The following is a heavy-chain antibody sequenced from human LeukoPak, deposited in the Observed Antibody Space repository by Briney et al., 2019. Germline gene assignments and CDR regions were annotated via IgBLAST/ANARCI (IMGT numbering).Heavy chain of an antibody. Sequence: GGSLRLSCAASGFTFSDYYMSWIRQAPGKGLEWVSYISSSGSTIYYADSVKGRFTISRDNAKNSLYLQMDSLRAEDTAVYYCARGGQDDILTSYYIGLTLDYWGQGTLVTVSS. CDR3: ARGGQDDILTSYYIGLTLDY. J-gene: IGHJ4*02. D-gene: IGHD3-9*01. CDR1: GFTFSDYY. V-gene: IGHV3-11*04. CDR2: ISSSGSTI.